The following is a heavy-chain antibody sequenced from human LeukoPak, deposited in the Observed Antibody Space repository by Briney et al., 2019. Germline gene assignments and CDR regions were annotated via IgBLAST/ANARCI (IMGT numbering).Heavy chain of an antibody. D-gene: IGHD2-15*01. V-gene: IGHV1-3*01. CDR1: GYTFTSYA. CDR2: INAGNGNT. CDR3: ARGYCSGGSCYPLDP. Sequence: ASVKVSCKASGYTFTSYAMHWVRQAPGQRLEWMGWINAGNGNTKYSQKFQGRVTITRDTSASTAYMELSSLRSEDTAVYYCARGYCSGGSCYPLDPWGQGTLVTVSS. J-gene: IGHJ5*02.